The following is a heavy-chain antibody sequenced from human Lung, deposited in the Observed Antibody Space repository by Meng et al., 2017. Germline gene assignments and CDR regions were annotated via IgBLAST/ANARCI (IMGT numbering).Heavy chain of an antibody. CDR1: GFSFSTYP. V-gene: IGHV3-30*04. J-gene: IGHJ3*02. CDR2: IAHDGYNK. CDR3: TRRGNWGSAFDI. Sequence: QVQLVGSGGGVVQPGRSLRLFCVASGFSFSTYPVHWVRQAPGKGLQWVAIIAHDGYNKDYADSVRGRFTISRDNSKNTLSLEMNDLRVEDTAVYYCTRRGNWGSAFDIWGQGTMVTVSS. D-gene: IGHD3-16*01.